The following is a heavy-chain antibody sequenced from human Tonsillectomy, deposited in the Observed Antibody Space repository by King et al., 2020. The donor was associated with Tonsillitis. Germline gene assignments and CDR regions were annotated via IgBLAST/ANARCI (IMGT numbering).Heavy chain of an antibody. J-gene: IGHJ3*02. CDR2: ISSSSSYI. Sequence: VQLVESGGGLVKPGGSLRLSCAASGFTFSSYSMNWVRQAPGKGLEWVSSISSSSSYIYYADSGKGRFTISRDNAKNSLYLQMNSLRAEDTAVYYCARDVRYDILTGRYDAFDIWGQGTMVTVSS. CDR3: ARDVRYDILTGRYDAFDI. CDR1: GFTFSSYS. V-gene: IGHV3-21*01. D-gene: IGHD3-9*01.